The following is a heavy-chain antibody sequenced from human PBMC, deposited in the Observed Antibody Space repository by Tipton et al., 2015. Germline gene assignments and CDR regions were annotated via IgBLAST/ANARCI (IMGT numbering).Heavy chain of an antibody. Sequence: TLSLTCTVSGGSISSSGYYWSWIRQHPGKGLEWIGYISYSGSTYYNLSLKSRVTISVDTSKKQFSLKLSSVTAADTAVYYCARLRETYGSDSDNWFDPWGQGTLVTVSS. D-gene: IGHD3-10*01. CDR1: GGSISSSGYY. CDR3: ARLRETYGSDSDNWFDP. J-gene: IGHJ5*02. V-gene: IGHV4-31*03. CDR2: ISYSGST.